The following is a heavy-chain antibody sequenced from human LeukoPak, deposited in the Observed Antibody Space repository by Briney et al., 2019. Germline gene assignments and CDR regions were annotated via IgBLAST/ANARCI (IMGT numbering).Heavy chain of an antibody. CDR2: ISYDGSNK. V-gene: IGHV3-30-3*01. J-gene: IGHJ4*02. CDR1: GFTFSSYA. CDR3: ARATGIVATNVDY. D-gene: IGHD5-12*01. Sequence: PGRSLRLSCAASGFTFSSYAMHWVRQAPGKGLEWVAVISYDGSNKYYADSVKGRFTISRDNSKNTLYLQMNSLRAEDTAVYYCARATGIVATNVDYWGQGTLVTVSS.